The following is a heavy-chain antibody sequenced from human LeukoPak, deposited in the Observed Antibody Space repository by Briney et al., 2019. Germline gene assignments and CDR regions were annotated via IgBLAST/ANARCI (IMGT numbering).Heavy chain of an antibody. V-gene: IGHV3-23*01. CDR2: ISGSGGST. CDR3: AKVGYCSSTSCPNRYYYYYGMDV. CDR1: GFTFSSYA. D-gene: IGHD2-2*01. J-gene: IGHJ6*02. Sequence: GGSLRLSCAASGFTFSSYAMSWVRQAPGKGLEWVSAISGSGGSTYYADSVKGRFTISRDNSKNTLYLQMNSLRAEDTAVYYCAKVGYCSSTSCPNRYYYYYGMDVWGQGTTVTVSS.